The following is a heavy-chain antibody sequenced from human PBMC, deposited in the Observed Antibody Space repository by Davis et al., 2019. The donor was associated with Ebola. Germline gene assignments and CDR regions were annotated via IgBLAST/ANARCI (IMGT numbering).Heavy chain of an antibody. Sequence: SETLSLTCAVSGYSISSGYYWSWIRQPPGKGLEWIGYIYYSGSTNYNPSLKSRVTISVDTSKNQFSLKLSSVTAADTAVYYCARRATNYNYFDYWGQGTLVTVSS. J-gene: IGHJ4*02. CDR3: ARRATNYNYFDY. V-gene: IGHV4-61*01. D-gene: IGHD2-8*01. CDR1: GYSISSGYY. CDR2: IYYSGST.